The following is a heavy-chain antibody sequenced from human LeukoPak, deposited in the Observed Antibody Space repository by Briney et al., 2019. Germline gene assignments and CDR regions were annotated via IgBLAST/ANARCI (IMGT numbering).Heavy chain of an antibody. Sequence: PGGSLRLSCAASGFTFSSCSMNWVRQAPGKGLEWVSSISSSSSYIYYADSVKGRFTISRDNAKNSLYLQMNSLRAEDTAVYYCARGGNFIAAQFFSGVGKDYFDYWGQGTLVTVSS. CDR3: ARGGNFIAAQFFSGVGKDYFDY. J-gene: IGHJ4*02. V-gene: IGHV3-21*01. CDR1: GFTFSSCS. CDR2: ISSSSSYI. D-gene: IGHD6-6*01.